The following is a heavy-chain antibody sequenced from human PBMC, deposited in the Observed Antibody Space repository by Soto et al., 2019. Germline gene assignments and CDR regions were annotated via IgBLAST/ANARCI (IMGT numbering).Heavy chain of an antibody. V-gene: IGHV1-58*01. CDR3: AKDSHIRAFYEDHFDN. D-gene: IGHD3-3*01. CDR2: VVVGSDNT. J-gene: IGHJ4*02. CDR1: GFTFSKSS. Sequence: ASVKVSCKTSGFTFSKSSVQWMRQARGQRLEWIGWVVVGSDNTRYAQNFQDRVTITRDMSTSTSYMQMNSLRAEDSALYYCAKDSHIRAFYEDHFDNWGQGTLVTVSS.